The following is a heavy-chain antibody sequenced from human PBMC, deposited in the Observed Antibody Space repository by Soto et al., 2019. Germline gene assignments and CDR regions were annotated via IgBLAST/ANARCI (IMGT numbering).Heavy chain of an antibody. V-gene: IGHV3-9*01. D-gene: IGHD6-19*01. CDR1: GFTFDSYA. CDR3: VKDIHEQWLVSHFEY. CDR2: SSWNSGSI. Sequence: EVQLVESGGGLVQPGRSLRLSCVASGFTFDSYAMHWVRQAPGKGLEGVPGSSWNSGSIGYEDSLKGRFTISRDNAQNSLYLEMNSLRVEDTAFYYCVKDIHEQWLVSHFEYWGQGALVTVSS. J-gene: IGHJ4*02.